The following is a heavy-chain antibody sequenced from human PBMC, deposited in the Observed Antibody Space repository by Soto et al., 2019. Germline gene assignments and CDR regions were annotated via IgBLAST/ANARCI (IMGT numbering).Heavy chain of an antibody. CDR3: AREKGKDY. V-gene: IGHV4-59*01. CDR2: IYYSGST. Sequence: SETLSLTCTVSGGSISSYYWSWIRQPPGKGLEWIGYIYYSGSTNYNPSLKSRVTISVDTSKNQFSLKLSSVTAADTAVYYCAREKGKDYWGQGTLVTVSS. J-gene: IGHJ4*02. D-gene: IGHD6-13*01. CDR1: GGSISSYY.